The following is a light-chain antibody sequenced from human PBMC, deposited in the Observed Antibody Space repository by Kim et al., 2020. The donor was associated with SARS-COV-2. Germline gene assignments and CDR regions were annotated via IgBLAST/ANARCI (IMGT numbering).Light chain of an antibody. CDR2: GKN. V-gene: IGLV3-19*01. CDR1: SLRSYY. Sequence: SSELTQDPAVSVALGQTVRITCQGDSLRSYYASWYQQKPGQAPVLVIYGKNNRPSGIPDRFSGSSSGNTASLTITGAQAEDEADYYCNSRDSSGNHSWVFGGGTKVTVL. CDR3: NSRDSSGNHSWV. J-gene: IGLJ3*02.